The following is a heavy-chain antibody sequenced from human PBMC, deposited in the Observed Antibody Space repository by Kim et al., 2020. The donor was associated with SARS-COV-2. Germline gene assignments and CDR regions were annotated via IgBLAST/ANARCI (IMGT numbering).Heavy chain of an antibody. D-gene: IGHD6-13*01. Sequence: SETLSLTCTVSGGSISSGGYYWSWIRQHPGKGLEWIGYIYYSGSTYYNPSLKSRVTISVDTSKNQFSLKLSSVTAADTAVYYCARGGVGSWYLHANWFDPWGQGTLVTVSS. CDR3: ARGGVGSWYLHANWFDP. CDR1: GGSISSGGYY. V-gene: IGHV4-31*03. CDR2: IYYSGST. J-gene: IGHJ5*02.